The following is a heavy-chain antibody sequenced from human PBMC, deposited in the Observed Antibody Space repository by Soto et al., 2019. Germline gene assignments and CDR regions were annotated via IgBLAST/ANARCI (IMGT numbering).Heavy chain of an antibody. CDR3: ASRDGGFDY. J-gene: IGHJ4*02. V-gene: IGHV4-4*02. Sequence: SETLCISCAFSGGSISTRNWGSWVRQPPGKGLEWIGEIYHSGSTNYNPSLKSRVTISVDKSKNQFSLKLSSVTAADTAVYYCASRDGGFDYWGQGTMVTVSS. CDR2: IYHSGST. CDR1: GGSISTRNW. D-gene: IGHD2-15*01.